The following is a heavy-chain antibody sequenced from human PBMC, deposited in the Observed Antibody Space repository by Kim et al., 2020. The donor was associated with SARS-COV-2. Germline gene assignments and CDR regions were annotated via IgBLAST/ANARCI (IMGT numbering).Heavy chain of an antibody. Sequence: GGSLRLSCAASGFTFSSYAMSWVRQAPGKGLEWVSAISGSSGSTYYADSVKGRFTISRDNSKNSLYLQMNSLRAEDTAVYYCAKDAFATVTTFDDWGQGTLVTVSS. CDR1: GFTFSSYA. V-gene: IGHV3-23*01. CDR2: ISGSSGST. D-gene: IGHD4-17*01. CDR3: AKDAFATVTTFDD. J-gene: IGHJ4*02.